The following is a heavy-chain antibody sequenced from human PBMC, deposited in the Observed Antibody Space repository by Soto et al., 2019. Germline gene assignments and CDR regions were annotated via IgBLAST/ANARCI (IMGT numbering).Heavy chain of an antibody. D-gene: IGHD2-2*02. Sequence: ASVKVSCKASGYTFTSYDINWVRQATGQGLEWMGIINPSGGSTSYAQKFQGRVTMTRDTSTSTVYMELSSLRSEDTAVYYCARVTKTIPTLYFDYGGRGPLFTVSS. CDR2: INPSGGST. CDR3: ARVTKTIPTLYFDY. J-gene: IGHJ4*02. CDR1: GYTFTSYD. V-gene: IGHV1-46*01.